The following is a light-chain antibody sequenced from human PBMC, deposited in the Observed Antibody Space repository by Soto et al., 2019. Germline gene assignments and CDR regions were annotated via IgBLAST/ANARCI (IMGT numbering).Light chain of an antibody. Sequence: DIQMTQSPSSVSASVGDRVTITCRASQGISSSLAWYQQKPGKAPKLLIYAASSLQSGVSSTFSGSGSGRDFTLTIGSLQPEDYATYYCQQVNSFPPTFGGGTKVEIK. CDR3: QQVNSFPPT. CDR1: QGISSS. J-gene: IGKJ4*01. V-gene: IGKV1-12*01. CDR2: AAS.